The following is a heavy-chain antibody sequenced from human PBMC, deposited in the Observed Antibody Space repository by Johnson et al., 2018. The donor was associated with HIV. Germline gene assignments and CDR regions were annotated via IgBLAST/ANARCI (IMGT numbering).Heavy chain of an antibody. CDR2: IRYDGNNK. CDR1: GITFSSSG. Sequence: VQLVESGGGVVQPGGSLRLSCAASGITFSSSGMNWVRQAPGKGLEWVSFIRYDGNNKYYADSVKGRFTISRDNSKNTLYLQMNSLRAEDTAVYYCARDQGGNHNAFDIWGQGTMVTVSS. CDR3: ARDQGGNHNAFDI. V-gene: IGHV3-30*02. D-gene: IGHD1-14*01. J-gene: IGHJ3*02.